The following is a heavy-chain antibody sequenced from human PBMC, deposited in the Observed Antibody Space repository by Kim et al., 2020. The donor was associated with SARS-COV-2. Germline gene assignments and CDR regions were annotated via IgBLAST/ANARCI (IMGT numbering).Heavy chain of an antibody. Sequence: SETLSLTCTVSGGSISSYYWSWIRQPPGKGLEWIGYIYYSGSTNYNPSLKSRVTISVDTSKNQFSLKLSSVTAADPAVYYCAREDGMATGSAFDIWGQGT. CDR2: IYYSGST. V-gene: IGHV4-59*01. CDR3: AREDGMATGSAFDI. D-gene: IGHD5-12*01. CDR1: GGSISSYY. J-gene: IGHJ3*02.